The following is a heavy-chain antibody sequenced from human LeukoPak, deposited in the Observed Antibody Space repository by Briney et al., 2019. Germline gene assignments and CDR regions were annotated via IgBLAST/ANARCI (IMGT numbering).Heavy chain of an antibody. CDR3: ARDLVGPRGWFDP. J-gene: IGHJ5*02. CDR2: ISSSSYI. Sequence: GGSLRLSCAASGFTFSSYSMNWVRQAPGKGLEWVSSISSSSYIYYADSVKGRFTISRDNAKNSLYLQMNSLRAEDTAVYYCARDLVGPRGWFDPWGQGTLVTVSS. CDR1: GFTFSSYS. V-gene: IGHV3-21*01. D-gene: IGHD2-8*02.